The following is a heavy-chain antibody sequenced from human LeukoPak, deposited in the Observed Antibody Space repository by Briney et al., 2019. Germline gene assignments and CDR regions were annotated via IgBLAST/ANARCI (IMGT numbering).Heavy chain of an antibody. V-gene: IGHV4-59*08. J-gene: IGHJ4*02. CDR3: ASSEYSSSSPPFDY. Sequence: SETLSLTCTVSGGSISSYYWSWIRQPPGKGLEWIGYIYYSGSTNYNPSLKSRVTISVDTSKNQFSLKLSSVTAADTAVYYCASSEYSSSSPPFDYWGQGTLVTVSS. D-gene: IGHD6-6*01. CDR1: GGSISSYY. CDR2: IYYSGST.